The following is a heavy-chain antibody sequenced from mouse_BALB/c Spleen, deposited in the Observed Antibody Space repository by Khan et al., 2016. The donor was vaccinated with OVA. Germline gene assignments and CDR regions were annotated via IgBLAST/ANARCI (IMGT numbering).Heavy chain of an antibody. V-gene: IGHV1S136*01. CDR1: GYTFTNYL. J-gene: IGHJ4*01. Sequence: MQLQQSGPELVKPGASVKMSCKTSGYTFTNYLMHWVKQKPGQGLEWIGYINPYNDGTKYNEKFRGKATLTSDKSSSTAYMELSSLTSEDSAVYYCARYASTPYYAMDYWGQGTSVTVSS. CDR3: ARYASTPYYAMDY. D-gene: IGHD1-1*01. CDR2: INPYNDGT.